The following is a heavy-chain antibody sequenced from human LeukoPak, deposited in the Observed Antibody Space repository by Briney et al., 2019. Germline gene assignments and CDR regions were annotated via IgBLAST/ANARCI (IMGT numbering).Heavy chain of an antibody. V-gene: IGHV4-34*01. J-gene: IGHJ4*02. D-gene: IGHD5-12*01. CDR2: INHSGST. CDR3: AREVLSGYDYFDY. CDR1: GGSFSGYY. Sequence: SETLSLTCAVYGGSFSGYYWSWLRQPPGKGLEWIGEINHSGSTNYNPSLKSRVTISVDTSKNQFSLKLSSVTAADTAVYYCAREVLSGYDYFDYWGQGTLVTISS.